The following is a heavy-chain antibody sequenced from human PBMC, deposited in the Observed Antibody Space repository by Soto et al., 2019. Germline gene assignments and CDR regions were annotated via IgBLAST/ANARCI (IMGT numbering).Heavy chain of an antibody. CDR2: IFYSGST. D-gene: IGHD3-16*01. Sequence: PXETLALTCTVSGGSVNSGSYYWNWIRQPPGKGLEWIGYIFYSGSTNYNPSLKRRVTISLDTSKNQFSMRLSSVTAADTAVYYCAGLRLGEGFDHWGQGTRVTVSS. CDR1: GGSVNSGSYY. CDR3: AGLRLGEGFDH. V-gene: IGHV4-61*01. J-gene: IGHJ5*02.